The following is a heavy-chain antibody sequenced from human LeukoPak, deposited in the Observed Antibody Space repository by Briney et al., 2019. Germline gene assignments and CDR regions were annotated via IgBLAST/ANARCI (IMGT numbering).Heavy chain of an antibody. CDR1: GFIVSGNY. J-gene: IGHJ4*02. CDR2: LYSGGNT. CDR3: ARGNGFDY. Sequence: GGSLRLSCVASGFIVSGNYMSWVRQAPGKGLECVSVLYSGGNTYYADSVKGRFTISRDNSKNTLYLQMNNLRAEDTAVYYCARGNGFDYWGRGTLVTVSS. V-gene: IGHV3-53*01.